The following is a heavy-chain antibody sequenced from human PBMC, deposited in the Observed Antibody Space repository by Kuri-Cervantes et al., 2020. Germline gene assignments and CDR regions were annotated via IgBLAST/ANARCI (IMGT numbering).Heavy chain of an antibody. Sequence: SETLSLTCTVSGGSLRGHYFSWIRQSPGKGLEWIGSYHHSGSTVYTPSLNSRVTMSMDTSKNQFSLRLTSVTAADTVVYYCARDGGDGSQYYFDYWGQGTLVTVSS. CDR2: YHHSGST. J-gene: IGHJ4*02. CDR1: GGSLRGHY. D-gene: IGHD2-21*01. V-gene: IGHV4-59*11. CDR3: ARDGGDGSQYYFDY.